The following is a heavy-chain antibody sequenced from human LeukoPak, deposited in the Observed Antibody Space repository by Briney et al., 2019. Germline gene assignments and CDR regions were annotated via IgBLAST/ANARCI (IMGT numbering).Heavy chain of an antibody. V-gene: IGHV3-20*04. J-gene: IGHJ5*02. CDR2: INWNGGST. CDR3: ARDTGYSSSWHWFDP. D-gene: IGHD6-13*01. CDR1: GFTFDDYG. Sequence: PGGSLRLSCAASGFTFDDYGMSWVRQAPGKGLEWVSGINWNGGSTGYADSVKGRFTISRDNAKNSLYLQMNSLRAEDTALYYCARDTGYSSSWHWFDPWGQGTLVTVSS.